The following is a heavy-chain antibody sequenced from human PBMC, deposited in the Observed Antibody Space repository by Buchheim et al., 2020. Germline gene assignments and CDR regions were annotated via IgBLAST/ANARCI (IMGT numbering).Heavy chain of an antibody. CDR2: ISHSGATA. V-gene: IGHV3-23*01. CDR1: GFTFSSYG. J-gene: IGHJ5*02. D-gene: IGHD6-19*01. Sequence: EVQVLESGGGLVQPGGSLRLSCAASGFTFSSYGMSWVRQGPGKGLEWVSAISHSGATAYYADSVKGRFTISRDNSQSTLYLQMNSLSAEDTARYYCARDPVAYVSGWYWFDPWGQGTL. CDR3: ARDPVAYVSGWYWFDP.